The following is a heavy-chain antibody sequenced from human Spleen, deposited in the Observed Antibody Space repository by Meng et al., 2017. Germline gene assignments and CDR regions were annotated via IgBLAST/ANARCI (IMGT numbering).Heavy chain of an antibody. V-gene: IGHV1-8*01. CDR3: ARMGATGFFDY. D-gene: IGHD1-26*01. CDR1: GYTFISYD. Sequence: QVQLVQSGAEVKKPGASVKVSCKASGYTFISYDIIWVRQATGHGLEWMGWMKPNSGNTGYVQKLQGRVTMTRNTSISTAYMELSSLRSEDTALYYCARMGATGFFDYWGQGTLVTVSS. J-gene: IGHJ4*02. CDR2: MKPNSGNT.